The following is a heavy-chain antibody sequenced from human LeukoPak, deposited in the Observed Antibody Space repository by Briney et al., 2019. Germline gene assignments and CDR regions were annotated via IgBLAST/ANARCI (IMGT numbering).Heavy chain of an antibody. CDR3: ARVIGSYGDSAY. D-gene: IGHD3-16*01. CDR1: GFTFSSYS. CDR2: ISSTSSAI. J-gene: IGHJ4*02. V-gene: IGHV3-48*04. Sequence: GGSLRLSCAASGFTFSSYSMNWVSQAPGKGLEWLSYISSTSSAIYYAYSLKGRFTISRDNAKNSLYLQMDSLRAEDTAVYYCARVIGSYGDSAYWGQGTLVTVSS.